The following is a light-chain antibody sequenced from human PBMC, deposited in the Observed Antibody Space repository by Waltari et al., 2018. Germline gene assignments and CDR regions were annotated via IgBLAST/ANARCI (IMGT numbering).Light chain of an antibody. CDR3: QQRSNWPLT. Sequence: ELVLTQSPATLSLSPGERATLSCRASQSVNNYLAWYQHKPGQAPSLLIYDASNRATGIPARFSGSGSGTDFTLTISSLEPEDFAVYYCQQRSNWPLTFGGGTKVEIK. J-gene: IGKJ4*01. V-gene: IGKV3-11*01. CDR2: DAS. CDR1: QSVNNY.